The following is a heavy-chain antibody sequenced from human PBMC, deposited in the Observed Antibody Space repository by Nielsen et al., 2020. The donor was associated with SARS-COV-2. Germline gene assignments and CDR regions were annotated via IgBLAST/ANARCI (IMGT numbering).Heavy chain of an antibody. D-gene: IGHD4-17*01. CDR3: ARERNGDFES. Sequence: SETLSLTCTVSGGSFSNSAYYWDWIRLAPGKGLEWIGKIYYDGRTTYYNPSLKSRVSISADTTKNQFSLRLRSVTAADTAVYYCARERNGDFESWGQGTLVTVSS. V-gene: IGHV4-39*07. CDR2: IYYDGRTT. J-gene: IGHJ4*02. CDR1: GGSFSNSAYY.